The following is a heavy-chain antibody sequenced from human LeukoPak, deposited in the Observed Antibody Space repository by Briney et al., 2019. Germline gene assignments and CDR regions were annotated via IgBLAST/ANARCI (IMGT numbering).Heavy chain of an antibody. CDR2: INSDGSNT. CDR1: GFTFSGYW. CDR3: ARPGYSGNYLGH. V-gene: IGHV3-74*01. Sequence: GGSLRLSCAASGFTFSGYWMHWVRQAPGKGLVWVSRINSDGSNTSYADSVKGRFTISRDNAKNTLYLQMNSLRAEDTAVYYCARPGYSGNYLGHWGQGTLVTVSS. D-gene: IGHD1-26*01. J-gene: IGHJ4*02.